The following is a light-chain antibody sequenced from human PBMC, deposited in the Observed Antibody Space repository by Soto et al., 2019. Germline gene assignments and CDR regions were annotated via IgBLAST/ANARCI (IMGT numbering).Light chain of an antibody. V-gene: IGKV3-15*01. J-gene: IGKJ2*01. CDR2: DAS. CDR3: QQYDYWPTYT. CDR1: QSVRNH. Sequence: EIVMTQSPATLAVSPGERATLSRRASQSVRNHVAWYQQRVGQAPRLLMYDASTRAAGIPARFTGSGSGTQFSLFIDSLQSEDFAVYFCQQYDYWPTYTFGQGTKLEIK.